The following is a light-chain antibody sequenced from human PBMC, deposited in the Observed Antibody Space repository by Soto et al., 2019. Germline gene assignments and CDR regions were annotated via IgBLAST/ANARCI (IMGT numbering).Light chain of an antibody. V-gene: IGKV3-20*01. CDR3: QQYNNWPLT. CDR1: QSVGSNY. Sequence: ENFLTSLPRTLSLSPWERPTLPFRGSQSVGSNYLAWYQRKPGQAPRLLIYGASSRATGIPDRFSGSGSGTDFTLTISSLQSDDFAVYYCQQYNNWPLTFGGGTKVDI. CDR2: GAS. J-gene: IGKJ4*01.